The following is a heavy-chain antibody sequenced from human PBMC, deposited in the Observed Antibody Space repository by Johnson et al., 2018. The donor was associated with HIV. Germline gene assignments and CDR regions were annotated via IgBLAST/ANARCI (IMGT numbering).Heavy chain of an antibody. CDR2: ISYDGSTK. J-gene: IGHJ3*01. V-gene: IGHV3-30*04. Sequence: QVQLVESGGGVVQPGRSMRLSCAASGFTFSSYDLHWVRQAPGKGLEWVAVISYDGSTKYYADSVRGRFTISRDNSKNTLYLQMNSLRADDTAVYYCARKKDAAFDLWGQGTMVTVSS. CDR1: GFTFSSYD. CDR3: ARKKDAAFDL.